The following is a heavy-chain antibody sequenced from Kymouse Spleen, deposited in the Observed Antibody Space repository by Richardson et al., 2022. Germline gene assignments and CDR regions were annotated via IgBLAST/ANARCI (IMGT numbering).Heavy chain of an antibody. J-gene: IGHJ4*02. CDR1: GGSFSGYY. CDR3: ARGVLLRYFDWLSYYFDY. V-gene: IGHV4-34*01. D-gene: IGHD3-9*01. Sequence: QVQLQQWGAGLLKPSETLSLTCAVYGGSFSGYYWSWIRQPPGKGLEWIGEINHSGSTNYNPSLKSRVTISVDTSKNQFSLKLSSVTAADTAVYYCARGVLLRYFDWLSYYFDYWGQGTLVTVSS. CDR2: INHSGST.